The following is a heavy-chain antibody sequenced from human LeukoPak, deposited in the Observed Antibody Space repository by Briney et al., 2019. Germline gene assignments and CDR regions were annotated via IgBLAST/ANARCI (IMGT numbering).Heavy chain of an antibody. CDR2: ITYAGST. V-gene: IGHV4-59*01. D-gene: IGHD6-25*01. Sequence: PSETLSLTCTVSGSSITNYYWSWIRQSPGKGLEWIGYITYAGSTNHNPSLKSRVSISRDTSKNEFSLKVTSVTAADTAVCYCARVVEFQRQFDYWGQGVLVTVSS. CDR1: GSSITNYY. J-gene: IGHJ4*02. CDR3: ARVVEFQRQFDY.